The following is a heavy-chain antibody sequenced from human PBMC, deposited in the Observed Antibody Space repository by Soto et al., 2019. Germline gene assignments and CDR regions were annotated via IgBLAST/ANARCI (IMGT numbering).Heavy chain of an antibody. D-gene: IGHD1-26*01. V-gene: IGHV4-39*01. CDR2: IYYSGST. CDR3: ARHGGGKWELLRRGYYFDY. J-gene: IGHJ4*02. Sequence: QLQLQESGPGLVKPSETLSLTCTVSGGSISSSSYYWGWIRQPPGKGLEWIGSIYYSGSTYYNPSLKSRVTISVDTSKNQFSLKLSSVTAADTAVYYCARHGGGKWELLRRGYYFDYWGQGTLVTVSS. CDR1: GGSISSSSYY.